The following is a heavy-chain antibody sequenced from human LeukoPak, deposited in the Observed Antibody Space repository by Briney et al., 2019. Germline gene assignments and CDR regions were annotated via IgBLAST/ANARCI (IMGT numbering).Heavy chain of an antibody. V-gene: IGHV3-30-3*01. CDR1: GCTFSSYA. J-gene: IGHJ4*02. Sequence: GRSLRLSCAASGCTFSSYAIHWVRQAPGKGLEWVAAISYDGSNKYYADSVKGRFTISRDNSKNTLYLQMNSLRAEDTAVYYCARETGSAVGSTDFDYWGQGTLVTVSS. CDR2: ISYDGSNK. D-gene: IGHD4-17*01. CDR3: ARETGSAVGSTDFDY.